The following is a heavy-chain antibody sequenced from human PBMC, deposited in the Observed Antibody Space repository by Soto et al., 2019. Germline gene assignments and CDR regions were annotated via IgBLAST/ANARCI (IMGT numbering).Heavy chain of an antibody. CDR2: ISYDVSNK. V-gene: IGHV3-30*18. CDR1: GFTFRSYG. Sequence: GGSLRLSCAASGFTFRSYGMHWVRQAPGKGLEWVAVISYDVSNKNYVDSVKGRFTISRDNSKNTLYVQMNSLRAEDTAVYYCAKGRVTGSTDGLFDYWGQGTLVTVSS. J-gene: IGHJ4*02. D-gene: IGHD1-7*01. CDR3: AKGRVTGSTDGLFDY.